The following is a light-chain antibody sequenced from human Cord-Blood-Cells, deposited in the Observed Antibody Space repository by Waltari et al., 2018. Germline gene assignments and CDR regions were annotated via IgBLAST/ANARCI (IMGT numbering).Light chain of an antibody. J-gene: IGLJ3*02. V-gene: IGLV2-8*01. Sequence: QSALTQPPSASGSPGPSVTISCPGTSRDVGGYNYVSWYQQHPGKAPKLMVYEVSKRPSGVPDRFSGSKSGNTASLTVSGLQAEDEADYYCSSYAGSNNLVFGGGTKLTVL. CDR3: SSYAGSNNLV. CDR2: EVS. CDR1: SRDVGGYNY.